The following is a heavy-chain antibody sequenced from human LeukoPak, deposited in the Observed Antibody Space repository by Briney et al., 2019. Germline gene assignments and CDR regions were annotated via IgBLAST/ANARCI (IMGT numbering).Heavy chain of an antibody. CDR1: GFIFSSYW. D-gene: IGHD4-17*01. J-gene: IGHJ3*02. Sequence: PGGSLRLSCAASGFIFSSYWMYWVRQASGKGRVWVSRIDGDGSSTGYADSVKGRFTISRDNAKNTLYLQMTSLRAEDTAVYYCAREYRYDDYQRDAFDIWGQGTMVTVSS. CDR2: IDGDGSST. V-gene: IGHV3-74*01. CDR3: AREYRYDDYQRDAFDI.